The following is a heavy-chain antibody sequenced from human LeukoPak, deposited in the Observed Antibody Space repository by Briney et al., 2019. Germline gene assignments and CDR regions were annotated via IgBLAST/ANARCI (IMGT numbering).Heavy chain of an antibody. CDR3: ARDRIWTTVTTSWYFDL. V-gene: IGHV4-4*07. D-gene: IGHD4-17*01. J-gene: IGHJ2*01. CDR2: IYTSGST. CDR1: GGSISSYY. Sequence: KPSETLSLTCTASGGSISSYYWSWIRQPAGKGLEWIGRIYTSGSTNYNPSLKSRVTMSVDTSKNQFSLKLSSVTAADTAVYYCARDRIWTTVTTSWYFDLWGRGSLVTVSS.